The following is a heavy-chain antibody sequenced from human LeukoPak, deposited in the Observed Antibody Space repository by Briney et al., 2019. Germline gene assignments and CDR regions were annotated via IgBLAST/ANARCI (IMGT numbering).Heavy chain of an antibody. V-gene: IGHV3-11*01. Sequence: PGGSLRLSCAASGFPFSDSYMSWIRQAPGKGLEWVSYISSSGTTIYYADSVKGRFTISRDNAKNSLYLQMNNLRAEDTAVYYCTRDRWGKYYFDYWGQGTLVTVSS. J-gene: IGHJ4*02. CDR2: ISSSGTTI. CDR1: GFPFSDSY. D-gene: IGHD7-27*01. CDR3: TRDRWGKYYFDY.